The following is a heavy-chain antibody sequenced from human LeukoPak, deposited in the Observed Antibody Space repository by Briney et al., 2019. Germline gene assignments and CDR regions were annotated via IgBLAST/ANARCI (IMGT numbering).Heavy chain of an antibody. CDR2: IYYSGST. Sequence: SETLSLTCTVSGGSISSYYWSWIRQPPGKGLEWIGYIYYSGSTNYNPSLKSRVTISVDTSKNQFSPKLSSVTAADTAVYYCARGASRGALDYWGQGTLVTVSS. V-gene: IGHV4-59*01. D-gene: IGHD1-26*01. CDR1: GGSISSYY. CDR3: ARGASRGALDY. J-gene: IGHJ4*02.